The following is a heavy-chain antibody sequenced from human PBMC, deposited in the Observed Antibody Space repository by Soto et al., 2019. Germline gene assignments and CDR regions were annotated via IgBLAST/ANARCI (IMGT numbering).Heavy chain of an antibody. CDR2: IYYSGST. V-gene: IGHV4-61*01. CDR1: GGSVSSGSYY. Sequence: SETLSLTCTVSGGSVSSGSYYWSWIRQPPGKGLEWIGYIYYSGSTNYNPSLKSRVTISLDASKSQFSLKLSSVTAADTAVYYCARLGAFYQSLDPWGQGTTVTVSS. D-gene: IGHD3-3*02. J-gene: IGHJ6*02. CDR3: ARLGAFYQSLDP.